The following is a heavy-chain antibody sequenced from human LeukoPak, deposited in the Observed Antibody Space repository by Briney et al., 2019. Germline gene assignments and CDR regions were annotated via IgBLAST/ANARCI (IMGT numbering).Heavy chain of an antibody. CDR2: ISYDGNNK. V-gene: IGHV3-30*18. CDR1: GFTFSSYG. J-gene: IGHJ6*02. D-gene: IGHD6-19*01. CDR3: AKDLVPIAVADYYYGMDV. Sequence: GGSLRLSCAASGFTFSSYGMHWVRQAPGKGLEWVAVISYDGNNKYYADSVKGRFTISRDNSKNTLYLQMNSLRAEDTAVYYCAKDLVPIAVADYYYGMDVWGQGTTVTVSS.